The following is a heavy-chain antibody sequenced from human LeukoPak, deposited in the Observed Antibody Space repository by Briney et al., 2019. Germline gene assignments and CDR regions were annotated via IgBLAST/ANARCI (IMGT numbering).Heavy chain of an antibody. D-gene: IGHD1-26*01. CDR1: GYAFTGYY. Sequence: ASVKVSCKASGYAFTGYYMHWVRQAPGQGLEWMGWINPNSGGTNYAQKFQGRVTMTRDTSISTAYMELSRLRSDDTAVYYCARDSIPSGSYIGRVEDAFDIWGQGTMVTVSS. CDR2: INPNSGGT. CDR3: ARDSIPSGSYIGRVEDAFDI. J-gene: IGHJ3*02. V-gene: IGHV1-2*02.